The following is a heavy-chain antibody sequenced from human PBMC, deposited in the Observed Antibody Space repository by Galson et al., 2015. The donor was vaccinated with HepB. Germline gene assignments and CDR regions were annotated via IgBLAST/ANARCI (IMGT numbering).Heavy chain of an antibody. J-gene: IGHJ1*01. CDR1: GYTFTSYG. D-gene: IGHD3-10*01. CDR2: ITPYNGGI. CDR3: AKGHRFGELTGILGFQH. Sequence: SVKVSCTASGYTFTSYGISWVRQAPGQGLEWVGWITPYNGGIYYAHKFQARVTMTTDTSTSTAYMEQRSLISADTAVYYCAKGHRFGELTGILGFQHWGQGTLVTVSS. V-gene: IGHV1-18*04.